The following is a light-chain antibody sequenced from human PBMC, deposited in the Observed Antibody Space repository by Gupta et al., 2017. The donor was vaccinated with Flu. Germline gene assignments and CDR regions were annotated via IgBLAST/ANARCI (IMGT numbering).Light chain of an antibody. CDR3: QTWDTGIQGV. CDR2: INRDGSH. J-gene: IGLJ3*02. V-gene: IGLV4-69*01. Sequence: QLVLTQSPSASASLGASVKLTCTLSSGHSSYAIAWHQQQPEKGPRYLMKINRDGSHSKGDGIPDRFSGSSSGAERYLIISNLQSEDEADYYCQTWDTGIQGVFGGGTKLTVL. CDR1: SGHSSYA.